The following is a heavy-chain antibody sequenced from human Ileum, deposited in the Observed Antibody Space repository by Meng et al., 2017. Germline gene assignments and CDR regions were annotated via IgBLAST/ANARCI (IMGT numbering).Heavy chain of an antibody. D-gene: IGHD1/OR15-1a*01. V-gene: IGHV4-34*01. J-gene: IGHJ6*02. Sequence: QLRLQQWVAGLLKPSETLSLPCCVYGGSFSDYYWTWIRQAPGKGLEWIGEVHHGGSTDYSASLKSRVTISLDRSKKEFSLKLTSVTAADTGVYYCARGWVQQWGHYYGMDVWGQGTPVTVSS. CDR2: VHHGGST. CDR1: GGSFSDYY. CDR3: ARGWVQQWGHYYGMDV.